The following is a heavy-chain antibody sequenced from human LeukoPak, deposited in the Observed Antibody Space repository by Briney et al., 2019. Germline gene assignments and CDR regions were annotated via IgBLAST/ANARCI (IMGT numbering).Heavy chain of an antibody. CDR1: GFTFGDYA. D-gene: IGHD1-1*01. CDR3: SRSITGSGGKYYFDF. V-gene: IGHV3-49*03. CDR2: IRSKAVGAKT. Sequence: GGSLRLSCTTSGFTFGDYAMTWLRQAPGKGLEWVGFIRSKAVGAKTEYAASVKGRFTVSRDDSEGIAYLQMNSLRTEDTAVYYCSRSITGSGGKYYFDFWGQGTLVTVSS. J-gene: IGHJ4*02.